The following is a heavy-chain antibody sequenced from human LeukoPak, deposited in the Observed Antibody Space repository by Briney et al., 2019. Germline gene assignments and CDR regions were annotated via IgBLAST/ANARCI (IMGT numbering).Heavy chain of an antibody. V-gene: IGHV1-2*02. D-gene: IGHD2-2*01. J-gene: IGHJ6*03. CDR2: INPNSGGT. CDR3: ARALGYCSSTSCYYMDV. Sequence: ASVKVSCKASGYTFTGYYMHWVRQAPGQGLGWMGWINPNSGGTNYAQKFQGRVTMTRDTSISTAYMELSRLRSDDTAVYYCARALGYCSSTSCYYMDVWGKGTTVTVSS. CDR1: GYTFTGYY.